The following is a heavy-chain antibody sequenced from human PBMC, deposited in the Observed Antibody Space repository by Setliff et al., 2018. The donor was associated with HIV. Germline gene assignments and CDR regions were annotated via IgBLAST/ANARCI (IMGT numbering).Heavy chain of an antibody. CDR2: INPSDGFT. CDR3: AKDRVSGWNNWFDP. D-gene: IGHD6-19*01. Sequence: GASVKVSCKTSGYTFTAFYIHWVRQAPGQGLEWLGVINPSDGFTTRAQKFQGRLTMTRDTSTSTVHMDLSSLRSEDTAIYYCAKDRVSGWNNWFDPWGQGTLVTVPS. J-gene: IGHJ5*02. V-gene: IGHV1-46*01. CDR1: GYTFTAFY.